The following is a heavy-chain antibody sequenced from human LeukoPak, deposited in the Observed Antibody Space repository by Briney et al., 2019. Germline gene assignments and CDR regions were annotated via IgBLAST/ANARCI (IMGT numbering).Heavy chain of an antibody. J-gene: IGHJ4*02. Sequence: EPSETLSLTCTVSGGSISSYYWSWIRQPPGKGLEWIGYIYYSGSTNYNPSLKSRVTISVDTSKNQFSLKLSSVTAADTAVYYCARHGSYYDFWSGYPPFDYWGLGTLVTVSS. CDR1: GGSISSYY. CDR3: ARHGSYYDFWSGYPPFDY. V-gene: IGHV4-59*08. CDR2: IYYSGST. D-gene: IGHD3-3*01.